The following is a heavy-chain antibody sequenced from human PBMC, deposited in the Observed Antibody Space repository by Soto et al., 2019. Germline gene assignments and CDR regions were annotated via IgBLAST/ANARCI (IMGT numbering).Heavy chain of an antibody. V-gene: IGHV1-8*01. CDR3: ARTSSATRGGFDP. J-gene: IGHJ5*02. Sequence: VKVSCKASGYTFTSYDINWVRQATGQGLEWMGWINPNNGNTGYAQKFQGRVTMTRDTSISTAYMELSSLRSEDTAVYFCARTSSATRGGFDPWGQGTLVTVS. CDR2: INPNNGNT. D-gene: IGHD3-10*01. CDR1: GYTFTSYD.